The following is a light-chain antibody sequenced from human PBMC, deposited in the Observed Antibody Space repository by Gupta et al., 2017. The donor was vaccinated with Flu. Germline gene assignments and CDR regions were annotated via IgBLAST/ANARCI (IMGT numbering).Light chain of an antibody. V-gene: IGKV3-11*01. J-gene: IGKJ2*01. Sequence: ELVLTPSPSTLSLSPGDGAILSCRASQSVNIYLAWYQQKPGQPPRLLMFDASKRAAGIPDRFSGSGSGTDFTLTISTGEPEDFAVYYCQQRSGLPMYTFGQGTKLE. CDR3: QQRSGLPMYT. CDR2: DAS. CDR1: QSVNIY.